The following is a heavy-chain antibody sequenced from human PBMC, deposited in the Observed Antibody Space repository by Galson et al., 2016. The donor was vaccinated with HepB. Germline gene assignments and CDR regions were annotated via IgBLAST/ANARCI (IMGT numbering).Heavy chain of an antibody. J-gene: IGHJ6*02. V-gene: IGHV3-33*06. CDR3: AKDGGDGYNFPYYYSMDV. D-gene: IGHD5-24*01. Sequence: SLRLSCAASGFTFINYGMHWVRQAPGKGLEWVALIWYDGTHKYYADSVKGRFTISRDNSKNTVYLRMNSLRAEDTAVYYCAKDGGDGYNFPYYYSMDVWGQGTTVTVSS. CDR2: IWYDGTHK. CDR1: GFTFINYG.